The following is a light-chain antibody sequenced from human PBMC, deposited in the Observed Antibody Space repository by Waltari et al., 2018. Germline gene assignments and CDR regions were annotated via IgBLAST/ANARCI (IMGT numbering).Light chain of an antibody. J-gene: IGKJ2*01. V-gene: IGKV1-5*03. CDR3: QQYHSYSPYT. CDR1: QTISIY. Sequence: DIQMTQSPSILSASVGDRVTSPCRASQTISIYVAWYQQKPGKAPNHLIYKASTLESGGPSRFSGNGSGTEFTLTISSLQPDDFATYYCQQYHSYSPYTFGQGTTLDIK. CDR2: KAS.